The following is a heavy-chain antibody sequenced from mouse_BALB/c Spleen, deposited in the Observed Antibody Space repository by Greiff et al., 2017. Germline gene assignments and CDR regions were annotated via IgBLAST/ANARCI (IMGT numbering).Heavy chain of an antibody. V-gene: IGHV1-77*01. Sequence: VQLVESGPELVKPGASVKMSCKASGYTFTDYVISWVKQRTGQGLEWIGEIYPGSGSTYYNEKFKGKATLTADKSSNTAYMQLSSLTSEDSAVYYCNVYYGSSSFAYWCQGTLVTVSA. CDR1: GYTFTDYV. CDR3: NVYYGSSSFAY. D-gene: IGHD1-1*01. CDR2: IYPGSGST. J-gene: IGHJ3*01.